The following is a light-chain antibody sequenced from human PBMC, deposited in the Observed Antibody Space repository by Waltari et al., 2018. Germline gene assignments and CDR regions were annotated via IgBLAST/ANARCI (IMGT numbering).Light chain of an antibody. CDR3: SAWDSNLSAYV. CDR2: RNN. V-gene: IGLV10-54*04. J-gene: IGLJ1*01. CDR1: LNNAGNQG. Sequence: QAGLTQPPSVSKGLRQTATLTCTGELNNAGNQGAAWLQPHQGCTPKVLSYRNNNRPSGISEIFSASRSGNTASLTITGLQPEDEADYYCSAWDSNLSAYVFGTGTKVTVL.